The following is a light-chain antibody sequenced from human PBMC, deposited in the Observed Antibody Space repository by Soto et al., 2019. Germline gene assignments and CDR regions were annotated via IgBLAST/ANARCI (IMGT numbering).Light chain of an antibody. V-gene: IGKV3-20*01. CDR2: GAS. Sequence: VLTQSPGTLSLSPGERATLSCRASQSVSNNYLAWYQQKPGQAPRLLIYGASSRATGIPDRFSGGGSGTDFTLTISRLEPEDFAVYYCQQYGRSALTFGGGTKVEI. CDR3: QQYGRSALT. J-gene: IGKJ4*01. CDR1: QSVSNNY.